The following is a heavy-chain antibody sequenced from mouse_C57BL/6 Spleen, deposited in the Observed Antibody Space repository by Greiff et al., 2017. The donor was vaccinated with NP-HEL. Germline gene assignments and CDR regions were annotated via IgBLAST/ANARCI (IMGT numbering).Heavy chain of an antibody. J-gene: IGHJ4*01. V-gene: IGHV1-82*01. Sequence: VQLQQSGPELVKPGASVKISCKASGYAFSSSWMNWVKQRPGKGLEWIGRIYPGDGDTNYNGKFKGKATLTADKSSSTAYMQLSSLTSEDSAVYFCAREGGDAYYAMDYWGQGTSVTVSS. CDR1: GYAFSSSW. CDR2: IYPGDGDT. CDR3: AREGGDAYYAMDY.